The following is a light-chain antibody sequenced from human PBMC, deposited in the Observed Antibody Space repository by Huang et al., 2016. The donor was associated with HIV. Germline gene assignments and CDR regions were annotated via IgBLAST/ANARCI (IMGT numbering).Light chain of an antibody. Sequence: IVMTQSPATLSVSPGERATLSCRASQSVSSNLAWYQQKPGQAPRLLIHGAFTRATGIPARFSGSGSGTEFTLTISSLQSEDFAVYYCQQYNDWPIFTFGPGTKVDI. CDR3: QQYNDWPIFT. J-gene: IGKJ3*01. CDR1: QSVSSN. V-gene: IGKV3-15*01. CDR2: GAF.